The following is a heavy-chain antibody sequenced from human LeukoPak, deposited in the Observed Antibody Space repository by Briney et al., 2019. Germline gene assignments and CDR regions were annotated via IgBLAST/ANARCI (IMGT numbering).Heavy chain of an antibody. V-gene: IGHV3-30*03. CDR3: ARSPLGYCSSTSCSPDLDY. CDR1: GFTFSSYG. Sequence: GGSLRLSCAASGFTFSSYGMHWVRQAPGKGLEWVAVISYDGSNKYYADSVKGRFTISGDNSKNTLYLQMNSLRAEDTAVYYCARSPLGYCSSTSCSPDLDYWGQGTLVTVSS. D-gene: IGHD2-2*01. CDR2: ISYDGSNK. J-gene: IGHJ4*02.